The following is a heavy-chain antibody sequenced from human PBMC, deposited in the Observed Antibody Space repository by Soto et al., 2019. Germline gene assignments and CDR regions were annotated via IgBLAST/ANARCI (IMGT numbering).Heavy chain of an antibody. Sequence: EVQLVESGGGLVQPGGSLRLSCAASGFTVSSNYMSWVRQAPGKGLEWVSVIYSGGSTYYADSVKSRFTISRDNSKNTLYLQMNSLRAEDTAVYYCARTFYSNYENYFDYWGQGTLVTVSS. D-gene: IGHD4-4*01. V-gene: IGHV3-66*01. J-gene: IGHJ4*02. CDR3: ARTFYSNYENYFDY. CDR2: IYSGGST. CDR1: GFTVSSNY.